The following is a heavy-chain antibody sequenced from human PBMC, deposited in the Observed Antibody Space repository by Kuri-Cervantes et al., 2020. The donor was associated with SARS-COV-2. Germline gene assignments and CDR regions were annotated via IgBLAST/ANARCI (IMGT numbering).Heavy chain of an antibody. CDR1: GFTFSSYW. Sequence: GESLKISCAASGFTFSSYWMSWVRQAPGKGLEWVANRKQDGSEKYYVESVKGRFTISRDNAKNSLYLQMNSLRAEDSALYYCARRKRTTVITSLGFDYWGQGTLVTVSS. CDR3: ARRKRTTVITSLGFDY. V-gene: IGHV3-7*05. D-gene: IGHD4-11*01. CDR2: RKQDGSEK. J-gene: IGHJ4*02.